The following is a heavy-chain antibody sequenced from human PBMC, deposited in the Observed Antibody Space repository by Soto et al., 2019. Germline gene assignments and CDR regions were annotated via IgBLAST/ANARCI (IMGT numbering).Heavy chain of an antibody. CDR1: GGSISSYY. Sequence: PSETLSLTCTVSGGSISSYYWSWIRQPPGKGLEWIGYIYYSGSTNYNPSLKSRVTISVDTSKNQFSLKLSSVTAADTAVYYCARDTLYTGYLLLDVWGQGTTVTVSS. J-gene: IGHJ6*02. CDR2: IYYSGST. D-gene: IGHD3-16*01. V-gene: IGHV4-59*01. CDR3: ARDTLYTGYLLLDV.